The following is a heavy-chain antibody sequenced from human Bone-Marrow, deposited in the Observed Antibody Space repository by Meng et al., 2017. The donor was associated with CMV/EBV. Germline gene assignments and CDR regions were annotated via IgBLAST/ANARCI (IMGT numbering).Heavy chain of an antibody. CDR3: ARGNWNYGHAFDI. CDR1: GYTFTGYY. Sequence: ASVKVSFKASGYTFTGYYMHWVRQAPGQGLEWMGWINPNSGGTNYAQKFQGRVTMTRDTSISTAYMELSRLRSDDTAVYYCARGNWNYGHAFDIWGQGTMVTVSS. V-gene: IGHV1-2*02. CDR2: INPNSGGT. J-gene: IGHJ3*02. D-gene: IGHD1-7*01.